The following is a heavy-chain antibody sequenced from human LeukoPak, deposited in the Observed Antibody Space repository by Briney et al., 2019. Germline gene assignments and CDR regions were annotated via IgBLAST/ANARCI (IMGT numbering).Heavy chain of an antibody. D-gene: IGHD5-12*01. V-gene: IGHV4-30-2*01. CDR2: IYHSGST. Sequence: SQTLSLTCAVSGGSISSAGYSWNWIRQPPGKGLEWIGYIYHSGSTYYNPSLKSRVTISVDRSKNQFSLKLSSVTAADTAVYYCARGGYSGYDFWFDPWGQGTLVTVSS. J-gene: IGHJ5*02. CDR3: ARGGYSGYDFWFDP. CDR1: GGSISSAGYS.